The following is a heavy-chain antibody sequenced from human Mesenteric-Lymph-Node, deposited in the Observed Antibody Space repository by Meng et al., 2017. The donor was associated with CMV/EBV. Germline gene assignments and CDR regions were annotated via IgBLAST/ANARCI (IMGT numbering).Heavy chain of an antibody. CDR1: GYSISSGYY. V-gene: IGHV4-38-2*02. CDR3: ARGAYSYSGYFDY. CDR2: LYHSGTT. D-gene: IGHD5-18*01. Sequence: SETLSLTCTVSGYSISSGYYWAWVRQPPGKGLEWIGTLYHSGTTYNNRSFKSRVTISVDTSKNQFSLKVTSVTAADTAVYFCARGAYSYSGYFDYWGQGTLVTVSS. J-gene: IGHJ4*02.